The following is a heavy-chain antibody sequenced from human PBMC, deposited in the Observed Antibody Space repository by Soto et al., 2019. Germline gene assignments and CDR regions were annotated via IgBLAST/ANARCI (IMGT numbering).Heavy chain of an antibody. CDR1: GFTFSSYS. CDR2: ISSSSSYI. D-gene: IGHD3-22*01. J-gene: IGHJ4*02. CDR3: ARLDSSGYYYFDY. V-gene: IGHV3-21*01. Sequence: GGSLRLSCAASGFTFSSYSMNWVRQAPGKGLEWVSSISSSSSYIYYAGSVKGRFTISRDNAKNSLYLQMNSLRAEDTAVYYCARLDSSGYYYFDYWGQGTLVTVSS.